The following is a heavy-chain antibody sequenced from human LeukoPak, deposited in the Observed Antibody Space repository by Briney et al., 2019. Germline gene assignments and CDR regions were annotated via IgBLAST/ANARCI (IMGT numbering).Heavy chain of an antibody. CDR2: ISSSSSYI. CDR1: GFTFSSYS. CDR3: ARDWSSGWYMPRFDP. D-gene: IGHD6-19*01. V-gene: IGHV3-21*01. Sequence: GGSLRLSCAASGFTFSSYSMNWVRQAPGKGLEWVSSISSSSSYIYYADSVKGRFTISRDNAKNSLYLQMNSLRAEDTAVYYCARDWSSGWYMPRFDPWGQGTLVTVPS. J-gene: IGHJ5*02.